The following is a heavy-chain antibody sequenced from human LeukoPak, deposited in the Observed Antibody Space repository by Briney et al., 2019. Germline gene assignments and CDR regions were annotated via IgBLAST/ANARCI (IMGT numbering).Heavy chain of an antibody. CDR2: IRSKAYGGTT. V-gene: IGHV3-49*03. D-gene: IGHD5-12*01. CDR3: TRDYVDIVATRFDY. J-gene: IGHJ4*02. CDR1: GFTFGDYA. Sequence: GGSLRLSCTASGFTFGDYAMSWFRQAPGKGLEWVGFIRSKAYGGTTEYAASVKGRFTISRDDSKSIAYLQMNSLKTEDTAVYYCTRDYVDIVATRFDYWGQGTLVTVSS.